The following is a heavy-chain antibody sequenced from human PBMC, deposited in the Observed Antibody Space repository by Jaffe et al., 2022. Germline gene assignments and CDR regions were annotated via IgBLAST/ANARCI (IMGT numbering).Heavy chain of an antibody. CDR3: ARNPGGSYPYFDY. CDR2: IYHSGST. J-gene: IGHJ4*02. Sequence: QVQLQESGPGLVKPSETLSLTCAVSGYSISSGYYWGWIRQPPGKGLEWIGSIYHSGSTYYNPSLKSRVTISVDTSKNQFSLKLSSVTAADTAVYYCARNPGGSYPYFDYWGQGTLVTVSS. D-gene: IGHD1-26*01. V-gene: IGHV4-38-2*01. CDR1: GYSISSGYY.